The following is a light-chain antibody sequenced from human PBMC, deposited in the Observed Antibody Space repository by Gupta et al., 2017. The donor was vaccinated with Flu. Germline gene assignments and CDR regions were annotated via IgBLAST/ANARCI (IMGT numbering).Light chain of an antibody. V-gene: IGKV1-5*03. J-gene: IGKJ1*01. Sequence: DIQMTQSPFTLSASVGDRVTITCRASQSITNWLAWYQQRPGKGPQLLIYKASTLESGVPSRFSGSGFGTEFTLTISSLQPDDFATYYCQQDDSYSQTFGQGTKVEV. CDR2: KAS. CDR1: QSITNW. CDR3: QQDDSYSQT.